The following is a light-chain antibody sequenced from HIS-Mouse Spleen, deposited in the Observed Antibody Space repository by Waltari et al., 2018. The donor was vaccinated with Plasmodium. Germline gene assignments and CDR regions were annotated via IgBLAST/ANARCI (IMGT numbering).Light chain of an antibody. V-gene: IGKV1-39*01. CDR2: AAS. J-gene: IGKJ1*01. CDR1: KSISSY. CDR3: QQSYSTPWT. Sequence: DIQMTQSPSSLSASVEDKVPIPCRASKSISSYLNWYQQKPGKAPKLLIYAASSLQSGVPSRFSGSGSGTDFTLTISSLQPEDFATYYCQQSYSTPWTFGQGTKVEIK.